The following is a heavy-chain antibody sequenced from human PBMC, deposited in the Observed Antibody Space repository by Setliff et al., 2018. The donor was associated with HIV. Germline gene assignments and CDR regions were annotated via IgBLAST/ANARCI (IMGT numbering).Heavy chain of an antibody. D-gene: IGHD2-15*01. J-gene: IGHJ6*02. CDR2: IYHNGNT. V-gene: IGHV4-38-2*01. CDR3: ARLRLGNCSGARCSFSGMDV. Sequence: PSETLSLTCAVSGYSISRDCYWGWIRQPPGKGLEWIGCIYHNGNTYYSPSLKSRVTISVDTSRNQISLKLSSVTAADTAVYYCARLRLGNCSGARCSFSGMDVWGPGTTVTVSS. CDR1: GYSISRDCY.